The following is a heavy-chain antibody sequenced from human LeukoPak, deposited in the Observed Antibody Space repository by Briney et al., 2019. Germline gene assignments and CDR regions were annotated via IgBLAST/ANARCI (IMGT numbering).Heavy chain of an antibody. Sequence: GGSLRLSCAASGFTFSSYSMNWVRQAPGKGLEWVSSISSSSSYIYYADSVKGRFTISRDNSKNTLYLQMNSLRAEDTAVYYCAKYVSPYGSGSYRGYHFDYWGQGTLVTVSS. CDR2: ISSSSSYI. D-gene: IGHD3-10*01. J-gene: IGHJ4*02. CDR1: GFTFSSYS. V-gene: IGHV3-21*04. CDR3: AKYVSPYGSGSYRGYHFDY.